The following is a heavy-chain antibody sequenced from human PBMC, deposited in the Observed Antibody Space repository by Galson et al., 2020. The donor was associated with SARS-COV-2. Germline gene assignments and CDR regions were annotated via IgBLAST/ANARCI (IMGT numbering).Heavy chain of an antibody. CDR3: AIGYHYADDY. D-gene: IGHD3-22*01. V-gene: IGHV3-23*05. CDR2: ITSNSGAI. Sequence: GGSLRLSCAASGFTLSKYGMSWVRQAPGKGLEWVSAITSNSGAIYYADSVKGRFTVSRDNSMNTLYLQMNSLRAEDTALYYCAIGYHYADDYWGHGTLVTVSS. CDR1: GFTLSKYG. J-gene: IGHJ4*01.